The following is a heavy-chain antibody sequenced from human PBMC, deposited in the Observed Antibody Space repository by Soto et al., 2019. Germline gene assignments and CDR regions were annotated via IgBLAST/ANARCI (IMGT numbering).Heavy chain of an antibody. Sequence: ASVKVSCKASGYIFTDHLIHWVRQSPGQGLQWVGWVHPDSGGTNVAQAFQDRVTMTADTSITTAYMDLARLRPDDTAIFYCARGAQGFFPVSGIYFYFDHWGQGTPVTVSS. CDR2: VHPDSGGT. V-gene: IGHV1-2*02. J-gene: IGHJ4*02. CDR3: ARGAQGFFPVSGIYFYFDH. CDR1: GYIFTDHL. D-gene: IGHD3-22*01.